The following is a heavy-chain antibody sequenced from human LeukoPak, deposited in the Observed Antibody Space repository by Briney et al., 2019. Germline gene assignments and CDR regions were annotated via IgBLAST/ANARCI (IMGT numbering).Heavy chain of an antibody. CDR2: INPNTGDT. Sequence: GASVKDSCKASGYTFIGYYMHWVRQAPGQGLEWMGWINPNTGDTNFAQKFQGRVTMTRDTSIATAYLELSRLNSDDTAVYYCAAGSKGLRFNYYFDYWGQGTLVTVSS. D-gene: IGHD5-12*01. CDR1: GYTFIGYY. CDR3: AAGSKGLRFNYYFDY. J-gene: IGHJ4*02. V-gene: IGHV1-2*02.